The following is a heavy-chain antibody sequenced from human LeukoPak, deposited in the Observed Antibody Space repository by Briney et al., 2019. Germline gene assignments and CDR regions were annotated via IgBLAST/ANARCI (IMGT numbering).Heavy chain of an antibody. CDR3: ARGLNSGYSYGYPFDY. J-gene: IGHJ4*02. CDR2: IGYDGSNK. CDR1: GFTFSSYG. V-gene: IGHV3-33*01. D-gene: IGHD5-18*01. Sequence: PGGSPRLSCAASGFTFSSYGMHWVRQAPGKGLEWVAVIGYDGSNKYYADSVKGRFTISRDNSKNTLYLQMNSLRAEDTAVYYCARGLNSGYSYGYPFDYWGQGTLVTVSS.